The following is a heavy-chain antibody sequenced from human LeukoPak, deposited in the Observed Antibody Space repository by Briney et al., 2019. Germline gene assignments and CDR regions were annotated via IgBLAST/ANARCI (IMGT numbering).Heavy chain of an antibody. J-gene: IGHJ4*02. CDR1: GFSLSTSGMC. D-gene: IGHD3-10*01. CDR3: ARCYGSGSPGYFDY. V-gene: IGHV2-70*11. Sequence: SGPTLVNPTQTLTLTCTFSGFSLSTSGMCVSWIRQPPGKALEWLARIDWDDDKYYSTSLKTRLTISKDTSKNQVVLTMTNMDPVDTATYYCARCYGSGSPGYFDYWGQGTLVTVSS. CDR2: IDWDDDK.